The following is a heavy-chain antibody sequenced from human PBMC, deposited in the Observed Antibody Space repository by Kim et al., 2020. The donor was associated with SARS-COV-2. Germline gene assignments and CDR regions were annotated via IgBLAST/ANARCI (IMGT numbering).Heavy chain of an antibody. V-gene: IGHV3-48*03. CDR3: ARDSQQLVLDNWFDP. Sequence: VSVKGRFTISRDNAKNSLYLQMNSLRAEDTAVYYCARDSQQLVLDNWFDPWGQGTLVTVSS. J-gene: IGHJ5*02. D-gene: IGHD6-13*01.